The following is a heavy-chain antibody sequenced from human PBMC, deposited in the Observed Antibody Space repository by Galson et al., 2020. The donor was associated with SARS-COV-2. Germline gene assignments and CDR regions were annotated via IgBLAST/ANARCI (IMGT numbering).Heavy chain of an antibody. V-gene: IGHV3-30*18. Sequence: GGSLRLSCTASGFTFSRSGMHWVRQAPGKGLEWVAVTSYDGSNKYYADYVKGRFTISRDNSKNTLYLQMNSLKTEDTAVYYCAKGGVFPGGEGDIVMVVSAEDNWNDDDYGMDVWGQGTTVTVSS. CDR1: GFTFSRSG. CDR2: TSYDGSNK. D-gene: IGHD2-8*02. J-gene: IGHJ6*02. CDR3: AKGGVFPGGEGDIVMVVSAEDNWNDDDYGMDV.